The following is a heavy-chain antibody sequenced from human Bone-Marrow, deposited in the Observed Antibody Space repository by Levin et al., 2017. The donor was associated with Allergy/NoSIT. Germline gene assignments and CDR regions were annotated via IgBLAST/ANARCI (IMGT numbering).Heavy chain of an antibody. V-gene: IGHV4-31*03. D-gene: IGHD2-8*02. CDR2: THYSGST. CDR1: GDSISSGGFH. CDR3: ARDPRFCTGGDCYANAFDI. J-gene: IGHJ3*02. Sequence: PSETLSLTCSVSGDSISSGGFHWSWIRQHPGKGLEWIGYTHYSGSTYYNPSLKSRAAISLDTSKKQFSLHLTSVSAADTAVYYCARDPRFCTGGDCYANAFDIWGQGTMVTVSS.